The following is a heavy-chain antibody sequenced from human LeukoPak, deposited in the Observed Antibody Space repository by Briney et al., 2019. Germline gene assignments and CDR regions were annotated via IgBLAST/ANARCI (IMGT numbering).Heavy chain of an antibody. CDR3: ARDPRITTYVGQMKKNWFDP. D-gene: IGHD3-10*01. J-gene: IGHJ5*02. V-gene: IGHV1-46*01. CDR1: GYTFTSYY. Sequence: ASVKVSCKASGYTFTSYYMHWVRQAPGQGLEWMGIINPSGGSTSYAQKFQGRVTMTTDTSTSTAYMELRSLRSDDTAVYYCARDPRITTYVGQMKKNWFDPWGQGTLVTVSS. CDR2: INPSGGST.